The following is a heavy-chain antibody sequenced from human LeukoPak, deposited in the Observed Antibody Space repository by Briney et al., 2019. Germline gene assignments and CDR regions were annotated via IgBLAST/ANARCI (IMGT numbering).Heavy chain of an antibody. CDR3: FRQKTAYEMDV. CDR1: GGSFSGYY. Sequence: SETQTLTCAVYGGSFSGYYWSRPRQPPGKGLEWNGEIPHSGSTTYNPSFKNPITLTVDTSTNQLSLKRSSFTAADTAVYFFFRQKTAYEMDVWGKGTTVTVSS. J-gene: IGHJ6*04. CDR2: IPHSGST. V-gene: IGHV4-34*01. D-gene: IGHD2-21*01.